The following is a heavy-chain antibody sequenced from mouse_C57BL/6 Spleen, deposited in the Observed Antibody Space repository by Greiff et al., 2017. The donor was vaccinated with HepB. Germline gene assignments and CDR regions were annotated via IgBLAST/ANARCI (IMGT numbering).Heavy chain of an antibody. J-gene: IGHJ4*01. Sequence: QVQLKQSGAELVRPGTSVKVSCKASGYAFTNYLIEWVKQRPGQGLEWIGVINPGSGGTNYNEKFKGKATLTADKSSSTAYMQLSSLTSEDSAVYFCARGITTVVEAMDYWGQGTSVTVSS. V-gene: IGHV1-54*01. CDR2: INPGSGGT. CDR1: GYAFTNYL. CDR3: ARGITTVVEAMDY. D-gene: IGHD1-1*01.